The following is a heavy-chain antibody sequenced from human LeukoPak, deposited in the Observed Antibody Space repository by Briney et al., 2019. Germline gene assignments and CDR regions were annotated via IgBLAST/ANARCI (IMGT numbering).Heavy chain of an antibody. Sequence: GGSLRLSCAASGFTFSSYAKSWVRQAPGKRLEWVSAVSGSGGSTHYADSVKGRFTISRDNSKNTLYLQMNSLRAEDTAVYYCAKEDSSVPRKYFQHWGQGTLVTVSS. CDR1: GFTFSSYA. V-gene: IGHV3-23*01. D-gene: IGHD3-22*01. J-gene: IGHJ1*01. CDR3: AKEDSSVPRKYFQH. CDR2: VSGSGGST.